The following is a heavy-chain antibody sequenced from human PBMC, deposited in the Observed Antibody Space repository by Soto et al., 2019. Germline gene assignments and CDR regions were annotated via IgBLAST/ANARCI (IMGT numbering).Heavy chain of an antibody. CDR1: GFTFSSYA. J-gene: IGHJ4*02. Sequence: EVQLLESGGGLVQPGGSLRLSCAASGFTFSSYAMSWVRQAPGKGLEWVSAISGSGGSTYYADSVKGRFTISRDNSKNTLYRQMNSLRAEDTAVYYCAKDGDNCSGGSCYSGYFDYWGQGTLVTVSS. V-gene: IGHV3-23*01. CDR3: AKDGDNCSGGSCYSGYFDY. D-gene: IGHD2-15*01. CDR2: ISGSGGST.